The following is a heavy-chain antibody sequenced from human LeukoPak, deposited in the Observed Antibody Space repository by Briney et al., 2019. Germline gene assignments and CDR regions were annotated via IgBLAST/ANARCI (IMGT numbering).Heavy chain of an antibody. V-gene: IGHV3-48*02. J-gene: IGHJ4*02. D-gene: IGHD5-12*01. CDR1: GFTVSSLR. CDR2: IPSGSDPI. CDR3: ARDLHSGHYTFHH. Sequence: GGSLRLSCAASGFTVSSLRMNWVRQAPGKGLEWVSHIPSGSDPIYYADSVKGRFTISRDTAKNSLFLQMNSLRDDDTAVYFCARDLHSGHYTFHHWGQGTLVTVSS.